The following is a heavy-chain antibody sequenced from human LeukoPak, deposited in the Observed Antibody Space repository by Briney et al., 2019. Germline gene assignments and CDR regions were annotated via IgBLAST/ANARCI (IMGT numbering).Heavy chain of an antibody. J-gene: IGHJ4*02. CDR1: GYTFTRYA. CDR2: ISGYNGYT. V-gene: IGHV1-18*01. D-gene: IGHD3-10*01. Sequence: ASVKVSCKASGYTFTRYAISWVRQAPGQGLEWMGWISGYNGYTKNAQKFHGRVTMTTDTSTSRSLRSDDTAVYYCARGQSNRLLWVGESLSNINPFDYWGQGTLVTVSS. CDR3: ARGQSNRLLWVGESLSNINPFDY.